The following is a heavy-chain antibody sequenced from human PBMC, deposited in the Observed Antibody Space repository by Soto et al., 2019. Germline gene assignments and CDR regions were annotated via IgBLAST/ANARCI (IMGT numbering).Heavy chain of an antibody. CDR2: INTDNGCT. CDR1: GYTFTHYA. V-gene: IGHV1-3*04. D-gene: IGHD2-8*01. CDR3: ARQGDSRILRDTFDI. J-gene: IGHJ3*02. Sequence: ASMKVSCKSSGYTFTHYAMHWVRQAPGQGLEWLGWINTDNGCTAFSQKFQGRVSITMDTSASTAYVELSSLTSEDTGVYYCARQGDSRILRDTFDIWGQGTLVTVSS.